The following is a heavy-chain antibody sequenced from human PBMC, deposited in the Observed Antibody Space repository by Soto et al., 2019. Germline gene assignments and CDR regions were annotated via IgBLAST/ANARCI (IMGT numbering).Heavy chain of an antibody. J-gene: IGHJ4*02. CDR3: AKGYTTSCFAHFAF. CDR2: ISWNSGNI. Sequence: EVQLVESGGGLVQPGRSLRLSCAASAFTFGDYAMHWVRQAPEKGLEWVSCISWNSGNIVYVDSVEGRFTISRDNAKNSLYLQMNSLRPEDTAFYYCAKGYTTSCFAHFAFWGQGALVTVSS. V-gene: IGHV3-9*01. CDR1: AFTFGDYA. D-gene: IGHD2-2*01.